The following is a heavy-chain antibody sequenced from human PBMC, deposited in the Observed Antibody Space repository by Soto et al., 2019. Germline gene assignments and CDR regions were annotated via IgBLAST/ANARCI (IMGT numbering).Heavy chain of an antibody. V-gene: IGHV1-46*01. CDR2: INPSGGST. J-gene: IGHJ6*02. CDR1: GYTFTSYY. D-gene: IGHD3-3*01. Sequence: ASVKVSWKASGYTFTSYYMHWVRQAPGQGLEWMGIINPSGGSTSYAQKFQGRVTMTRDTSTSTVYMELSSLRSEDTAVFYCARSITIFGVVNYYSYGMDVWGQGTTVTVSS. CDR3: ARSITIFGVVNYYSYGMDV.